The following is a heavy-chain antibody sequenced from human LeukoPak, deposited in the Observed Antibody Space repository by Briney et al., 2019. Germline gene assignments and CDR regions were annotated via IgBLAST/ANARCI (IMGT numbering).Heavy chain of an antibody. Sequence: PGGSLRLSCEVSGFTFSRAWMHGGRQAPGKGLVLVSLINSDGTGTTYADSVRGRFTISRDNPKNSLYLQTTSLRAEDTAVYYCARDSHYGDYEFDYWGQGTLVTVSS. D-gene: IGHD4-17*01. J-gene: IGHJ4*02. V-gene: IGHV3-74*01. CDR3: ARDSHYGDYEFDY. CDR1: GFTFSRAW. CDR2: INSDGTGT.